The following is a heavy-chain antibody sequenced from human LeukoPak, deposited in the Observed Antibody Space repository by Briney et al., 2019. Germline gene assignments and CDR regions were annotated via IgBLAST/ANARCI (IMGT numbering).Heavy chain of an antibody. CDR3: AKDFFDSNTWYGGVPDY. CDR2: ISGSGDGT. Sequence: QAGGSLRLSCAASGFTFSSYSMNWVRQAPGKGLEWVSLISGSGDGTYYADSVKGRFTISRDNSKNTLYLQMNSPRTEDTAVYYCAKDFFDSNTWYGGVPDYWGQGTLVTVSS. CDR1: GFTFSSYS. D-gene: IGHD6-13*01. V-gene: IGHV3-23*01. J-gene: IGHJ4*02.